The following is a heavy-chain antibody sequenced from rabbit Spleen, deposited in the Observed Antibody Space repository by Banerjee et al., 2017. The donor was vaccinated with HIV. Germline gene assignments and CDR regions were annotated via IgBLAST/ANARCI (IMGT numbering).Heavy chain of an antibody. Sequence: QEQLVESGGGLVQPEGSLTLTCKASGFDFSFNAMCWVRQAPGKGPEWIACIYTSSGFSWYASWVNGRFTISKTSSTTVTLQMTSLTAADTATYFCARDLAGVIGWNFKLWGPGTLVTVS. V-gene: IGHV1S47*01. J-gene: IGHJ4*01. CDR2: IYTSSGFS. CDR3: ARDLAGVIGWNFKL. D-gene: IGHD4-1*01. CDR1: GFDFSFNA.